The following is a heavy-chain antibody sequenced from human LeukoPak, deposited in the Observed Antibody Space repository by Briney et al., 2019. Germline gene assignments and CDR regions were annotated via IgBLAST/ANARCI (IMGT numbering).Heavy chain of an antibody. D-gene: IGHD3-9*01. CDR1: GFTFSNYG. J-gene: IGHJ5*02. CDR2: ISNDGNTK. V-gene: IGHV3-30*18. Sequence: GGSLRLSCAASGFTFSNYGFHWVRQAPGKGLEWVALISNDGNTKYYADSLKGRFTISRDNSKNSLYLQMNSLRVEDTAVYYCAKDRYYEIRGWFDPWGQGTLVAVSS. CDR3: AKDRYYEIRGWFDP.